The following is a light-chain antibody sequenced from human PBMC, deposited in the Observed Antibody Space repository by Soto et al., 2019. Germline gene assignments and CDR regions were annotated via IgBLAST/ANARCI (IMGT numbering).Light chain of an antibody. CDR1: QSISSW. CDR3: QQYNSYSPTWT. J-gene: IGKJ1*01. V-gene: IGKV1-5*01. Sequence: DIQMTQSPPTLSASVGDRVTITCRASQSISSWLAWYQQKPGKAPKLLIYDASSLESGVPSRFSGSGSGTEFTLTISSLQPDDFATYYSQQYNSYSPTWTFGQGTKVDI. CDR2: DAS.